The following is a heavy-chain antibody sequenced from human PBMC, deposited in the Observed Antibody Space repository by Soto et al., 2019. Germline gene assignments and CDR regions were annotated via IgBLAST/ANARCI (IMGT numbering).Heavy chain of an antibody. V-gene: IGHV1-69*13. J-gene: IGHJ6*02. D-gene: IGHD3-9*01. CDR2: IIPIFGTA. CDR3: ATGVRYDILTGYSNYYGMDV. CDR1: GGTFSSYA. Sequence: SVKVTCKASGGTFSSYAISWVRQAPGKELEWMGGIIPIFGTANYAQKFQGRDTITADESTSTANMELRSQRSEDTAVYYCATGVRYDILTGYSNYYGMDVWGQGTTVTVSS.